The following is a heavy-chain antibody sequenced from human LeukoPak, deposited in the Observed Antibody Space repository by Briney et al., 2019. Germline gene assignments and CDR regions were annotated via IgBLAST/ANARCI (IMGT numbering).Heavy chain of an antibody. J-gene: IGHJ6*03. V-gene: IGHV4-59*01. CDR1: GGSISSYY. CDR2: IYYSGST. CDR3: AREGRYRYGYNEYHSYMDI. D-gene: IGHD5-24*01. Sequence: SETLSLTCTVSGGSISSYYWSWIRQPPGKGLEWIGYIYYSGSTNYNPSLKSRVTISVDTSENQFSLKLSSVPAAETAVYYCAREGRYRYGYNEYHSYMDIWGKGTTVIVSS.